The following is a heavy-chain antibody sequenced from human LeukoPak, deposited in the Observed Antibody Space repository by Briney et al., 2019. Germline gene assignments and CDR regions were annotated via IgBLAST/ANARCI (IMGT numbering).Heavy chain of an antibody. V-gene: IGHV1-2*06. CDR2: INPNNGGT. CDR1: GYTFTGYY. J-gene: IGHJ6*02. CDR3: ARTYRGRYYGMDV. Sequence: ASVKVSCKASGYTFTGYYMHWVRQAPGQGLEWMGRINPNNGGTNYAQKFQGRVTMTTDTSTSTAYMELRSLRSDDTAVYYCARTYRGRYYGMDVWGQGTTVTVSS. D-gene: IGHD1-14*01.